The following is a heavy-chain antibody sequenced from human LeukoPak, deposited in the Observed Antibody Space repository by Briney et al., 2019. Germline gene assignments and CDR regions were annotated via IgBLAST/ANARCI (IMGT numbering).Heavy chain of an antibody. Sequence: GESLQISCQGCGYSFTSYWIGWVRPMPGKGREWMGIIYPGDSDTRYSPSFQGQVTISADKSISTAYLQWSSLKASDTAMYYCARVLAVAATNFDYWGQGTLVTVSS. V-gene: IGHV5-51*01. CDR2: IYPGDSDT. CDR3: ARVLAVAATNFDY. D-gene: IGHD6-19*01. CDR1: GYSFTSYW. J-gene: IGHJ4*02.